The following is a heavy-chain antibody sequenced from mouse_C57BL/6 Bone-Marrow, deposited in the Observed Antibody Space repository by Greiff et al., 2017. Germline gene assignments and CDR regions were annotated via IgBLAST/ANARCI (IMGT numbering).Heavy chain of an antibody. CDR1: GYTFTSSG. CDR3: ARDSAYYFDY. Sequence: QVQLQQSGAELARPGASVKLSCKASGYTFTSSGISWVKQRTGQGLEWIGEIYPRSGNTYYNEKFKGKATLTADKSSSTAYMELRSLTSEDSAVYFCARDSAYYFDYWGQGTTLTVSS. CDR2: IYPRSGNT. J-gene: IGHJ2*01. V-gene: IGHV1-81*01.